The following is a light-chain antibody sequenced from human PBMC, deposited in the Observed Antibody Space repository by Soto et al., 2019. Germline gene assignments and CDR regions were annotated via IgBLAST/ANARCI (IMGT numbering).Light chain of an antibody. CDR1: QSVSSSY. Sequence: EIVLTQSPGTLSLSPGERATLSCRASQSVSSSYLAWYQQKPGQAPRLLIYGASSRATGIPDRFSGSGSGPDFPLPISRLEPEDFAVYSCQRYGSSPQTLGKGTKVDLK. J-gene: IGKJ1*01. V-gene: IGKV3-20*01. CDR3: QRYGSSPQT. CDR2: GAS.